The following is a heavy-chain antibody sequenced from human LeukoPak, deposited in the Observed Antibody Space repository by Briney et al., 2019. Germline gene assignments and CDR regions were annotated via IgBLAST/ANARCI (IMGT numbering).Heavy chain of an antibody. CDR2: IYRDAST. Sequence: PGGSLRLSCAASGFTVSSNYMSWVRQAPGRGVEWVSIIYRDASTTYGGAVKGRFTITRNNYKDTLYIEMNGRRAEDRAVYYGAREGGGSAFDIWGQGTMVTVSS. D-gene: IGHD3-16*01. V-gene: IGHV3-53*04. CDR1: GFTVSSNY. CDR3: AREGGGSAFDI. J-gene: IGHJ3*02.